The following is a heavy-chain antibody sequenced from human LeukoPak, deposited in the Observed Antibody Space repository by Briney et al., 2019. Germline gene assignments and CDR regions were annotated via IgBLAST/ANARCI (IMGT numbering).Heavy chain of an antibody. CDR2: ISSSSYI. J-gene: IGHJ6*03. V-gene: IGHV3-21*01. D-gene: IGHD4-11*01. CDR3: AREHDYRVYYYYYYMDV. CDR1: GFTFSSYS. Sequence: KSGGSLRLSCAASGFTFSSYSMNWVRQAPGKGLEWVSSISSSSYIYYADSVKGRFTISRDNAKNSLYLQMNSLRAEDTAVYYCAREHDYRVYYYYYYMDVWGKGTTVTVSS.